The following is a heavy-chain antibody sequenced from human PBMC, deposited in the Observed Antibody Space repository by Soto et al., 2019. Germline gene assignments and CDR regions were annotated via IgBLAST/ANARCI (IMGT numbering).Heavy chain of an antibody. CDR1: GGSVSSGDYY. CDR2: IYYSGRT. CDR3: AKDNYDILTDYPHYFDY. J-gene: IGHJ4*02. Sequence: SETLSLTCTVSGGSVSSGDYYWSWIRQPPGKGLEWIGYIYYSGRTNYNPSLKSRVTISLDTSKNQFSLELTSVTAADTAVYYCAKDNYDILTDYPHYFDYWGQGTLVTVSS. V-gene: IGHV4-61*08. D-gene: IGHD3-9*01.